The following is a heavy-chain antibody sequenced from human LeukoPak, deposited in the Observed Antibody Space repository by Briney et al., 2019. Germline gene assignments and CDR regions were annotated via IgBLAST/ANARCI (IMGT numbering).Heavy chain of an antibody. J-gene: IGHJ4*02. V-gene: IGHV4-34*01. CDR1: GGSFSGYY. D-gene: IGHD5-18*01. CDR2: INHSGST. CDR3: ARGKRSGYSYGIYYFDY. Sequence: SETLSLTCAVYGGSFSGYYWSWIRQPPGKGPEWIGEINHSGSTNYNPSLKSRVTISVDTSKNQFSLKLSSVTAADTAVYYCARGKRSGYSYGIYYFDYWGQGTLVTVSS.